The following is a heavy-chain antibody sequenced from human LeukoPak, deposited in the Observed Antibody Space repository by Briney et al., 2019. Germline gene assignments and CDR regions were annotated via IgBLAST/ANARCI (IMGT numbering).Heavy chain of an antibody. V-gene: IGHV4-4*09. J-gene: IGHJ6*03. D-gene: IGHD6-6*01. CDR3: ASNIAARPHYYMDV. CDR1: GGSISSYY. Sequence: SGTLSLTCTVSGGSISSYYWSWIRQPPGKGLEWIGYIYTSGSTNYNPSLKSRVTISVDTSKNQFSLKLSSVTAADTAVYYCASNIAARPHYYMDVWGKGTTVTVSS. CDR2: IYTSGST.